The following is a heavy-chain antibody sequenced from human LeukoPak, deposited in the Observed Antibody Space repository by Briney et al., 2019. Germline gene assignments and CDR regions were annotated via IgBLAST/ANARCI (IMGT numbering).Heavy chain of an antibody. CDR2: ISAYNGNT. V-gene: IGHV1-18*01. J-gene: IGHJ5*02. D-gene: IGHD2-15*01. CDR3: ARRTELGYCSGGSCYNWFDP. CDR1: GYTFTSYG. Sequence: ASVKVSCKASGYTFTSYGISWVRQAPGQGLEWMGWISAYNGNTNYAQKLQGRVTMTTDTSTSTAYMELRSLRSEDTAVYYCARRTELGYCSGGSCYNWFDPWGQGTLVTVSS.